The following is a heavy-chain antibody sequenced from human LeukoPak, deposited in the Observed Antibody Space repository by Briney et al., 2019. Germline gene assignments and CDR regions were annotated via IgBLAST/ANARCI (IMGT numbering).Heavy chain of an antibody. CDR1: GGSISSYY. Sequence: SETLSLTCTVSGGSISSYYWSWIRQPPGKGLEWIGYIHDSGTTNYNPSLKSRITISVDTSKNQFSLKVISVTAADTAVYYCARFLAGTRHFHFYYYMDVWGKGTTVTISS. D-gene: IGHD3-9*01. CDR3: ARFLAGTRHFHFYYYMDV. J-gene: IGHJ6*03. CDR2: IHDSGTT. V-gene: IGHV4-4*08.